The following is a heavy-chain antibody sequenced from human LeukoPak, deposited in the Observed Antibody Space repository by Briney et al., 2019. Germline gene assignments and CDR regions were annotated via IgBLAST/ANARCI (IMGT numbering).Heavy chain of an antibody. CDR2: ISAYNGDT. J-gene: IGHJ4*02. CDR1: GYRFTTYG. Sequence: ASVKVSCKASGYRFTTYGITWVRQAPGQGLEWMGWISAYNGDTNIAQKFQGRVTVTTETSTSTAYMELRSLRSDDTAVYYCARWYDDYIWGRKSYRYFGYWGQGTLVTVSS. D-gene: IGHD3-16*01. V-gene: IGHV1-18*01. CDR3: ARWYDDYIWGRKSYRYFGY.